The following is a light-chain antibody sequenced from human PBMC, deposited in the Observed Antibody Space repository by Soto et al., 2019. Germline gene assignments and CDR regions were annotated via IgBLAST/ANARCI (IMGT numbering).Light chain of an antibody. V-gene: IGLV2-14*01. CDR2: DVD. J-gene: IGLJ1*01. CDR3: SSYTSSSTGV. CDR1: SSDVGGYSY. Sequence: QSALTQPASVSASPGQSITISCTGTSSDVGGYSYVSWYQQHPGKAPKLMIYDVDNRPSGVSNRFSGSKSGNTASLTISGLQAEDEADYYCSSYTSSSTGVFGTGTKLTVL.